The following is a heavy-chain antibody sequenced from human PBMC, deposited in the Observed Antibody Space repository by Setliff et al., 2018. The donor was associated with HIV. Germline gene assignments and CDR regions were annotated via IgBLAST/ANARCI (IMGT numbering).Heavy chain of an antibody. CDR1: SGSITSPTYY. CDR3: ARHKTNYDFYAFDI. Sequence: SETLSLTCTVSSGSITSPTYYWSWIRQPPGKGLVWIGYIHSSGTAYYKPSLKSRVVISVDASRSQFSLKLRSVTTADTAVYYCARHKTNYDFYAFDIWGRGTMVTVSS. CDR2: IHSSGTA. V-gene: IGHV4-39*01. D-gene: IGHD3-3*01. J-gene: IGHJ3*02.